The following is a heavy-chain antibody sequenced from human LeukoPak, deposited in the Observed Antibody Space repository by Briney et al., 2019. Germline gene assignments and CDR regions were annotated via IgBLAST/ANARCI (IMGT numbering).Heavy chain of an antibody. CDR1: GFAFSSYN. CDR3: ARDPPALEDFDY. CDR2: ISGRGNTI. Sequence: GGSLRLSCAASGFAFSSYNMNWVRQAPGKGLEWVSYISGRGNTIKYADSVKGRFTISRDNGKNSLYLHMSSLRAEDTAVYYCARDPPALEDFDYWGQGTQVTVSS. V-gene: IGHV3-48*04. J-gene: IGHJ4*02.